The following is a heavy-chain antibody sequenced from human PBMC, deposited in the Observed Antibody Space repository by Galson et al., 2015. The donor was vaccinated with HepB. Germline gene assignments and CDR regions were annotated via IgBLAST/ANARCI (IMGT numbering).Heavy chain of an antibody. J-gene: IGHJ6*03. CDR1: GGSISNSNYY. CDR2: IYCSGST. V-gene: IGHV4-39*01. Sequence: ETLSLTCTVSGGSISNSNYYWGWIRQPPGKGLEWIGNIYCSGSTSYTPSLTSRVTMSVDTSKNQFSLKLSSVTAADTTVYYCARVLRYSFYMDVWGKGTTVTVSS. D-gene: IGHD2-15*01. CDR3: ARVLRYSFYMDV.